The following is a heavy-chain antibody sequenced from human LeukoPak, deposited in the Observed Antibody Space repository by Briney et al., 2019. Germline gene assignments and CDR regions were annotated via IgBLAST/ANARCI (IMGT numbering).Heavy chain of an antibody. CDR2: IYYSGIT. V-gene: IGHV4-30-4*01. CDR1: GGSISSGDYY. D-gene: IGHD5-12*01. CDR3: ARDRSGYDHLDY. Sequence: SQTLSLTCTVSGGSISSGDYYWSWIRQPPGKGLEWIGYIYYSGITYYNPSLQSRVTISVDTSMKQFSLQLSSVTAADTAVNYCARDRSGYDHLDYWGQGTLVTVSS. J-gene: IGHJ4*02.